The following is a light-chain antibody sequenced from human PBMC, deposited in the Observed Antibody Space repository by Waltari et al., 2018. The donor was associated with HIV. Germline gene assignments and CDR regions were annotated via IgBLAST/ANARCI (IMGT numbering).Light chain of an antibody. J-gene: IGLJ2*01. CDR3: SSYTSDTALGI. Sequence: QSALTQPASVSGSPGQSITISCTGTSSDVGGYNYVSWYQQHPGKAPKLIIYDVSSRPSGVSNRFSGSKSVNTASLTISGLQAEDEADYYCSSYTSDTALGIFGGGTKLTVL. CDR1: SSDVGGYNY. V-gene: IGLV2-14*03. CDR2: DVS.